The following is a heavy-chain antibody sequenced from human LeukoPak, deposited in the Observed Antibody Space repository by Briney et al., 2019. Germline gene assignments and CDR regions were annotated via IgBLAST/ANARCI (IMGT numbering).Heavy chain of an antibody. V-gene: IGHV3-23*01. CDR2: IGVNGDRT. D-gene: IGHD3-10*01. J-gene: IGHJ4*02. CDR3: AKGRYPGSGSYTHSHDD. Sequence: GGSLSLSRKASGFTFSNYVLSWVRKPPGKGLEWVSLIGVNGDRTYYADSVKGRLTFSRDNSRTTLILQMYNLVVEDKAVYYCAKGRYPGSGSYTHSHDDWGQGTPVTVSA. CDR1: GFTFSNYV.